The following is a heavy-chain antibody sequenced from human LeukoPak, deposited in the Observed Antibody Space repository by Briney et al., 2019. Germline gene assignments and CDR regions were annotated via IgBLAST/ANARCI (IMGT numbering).Heavy chain of an antibody. J-gene: IGHJ4*02. Sequence: GGSLRLSCAASGFTFSSSSMSWDLQAPAEGLEWGSGISRCGGSTDYAESVKGRFTISRDNSKNTLYLQMTSLTAEDTAVYYCAKGSGWYVWGQGTLVTVSS. D-gene: IGHD6-19*01. V-gene: IGHV3-23*01. CDR2: ISRCGGST. CDR1: GFTFSSSS. CDR3: AKGSGWYV.